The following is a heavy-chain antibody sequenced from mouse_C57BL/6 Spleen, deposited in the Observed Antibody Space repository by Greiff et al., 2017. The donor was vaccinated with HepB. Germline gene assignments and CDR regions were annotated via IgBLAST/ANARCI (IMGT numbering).Heavy chain of an antibody. CDR2: ISYDGSN. V-gene: IGHV3-6*01. J-gene: IGHJ4*01. CDR1: GYSITSGYY. Sequence: ESGPGLVKPSQSLSLTCSVTGYSITSGYYWNWIRQFPGNKLEWMGYISYDGSNNYNPSLKNRISITRDTSKNQFFLKLNSVTTEDTATYYCARDHRRAMDYWGQGTSVTVSS. CDR3: ARDHRRAMDY. D-gene: IGHD2-14*01.